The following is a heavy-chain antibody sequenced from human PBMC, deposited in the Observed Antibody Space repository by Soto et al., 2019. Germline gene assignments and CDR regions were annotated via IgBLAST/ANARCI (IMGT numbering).Heavy chain of an antibody. J-gene: IGHJ4*02. V-gene: IGHV4-38-2*01. Sequence: PSETLSLTCAVSSFSISSGYYWGWVRQPPGKGLEWIGSIYHSGTTNYSPSLKSRVTISIDTSKNQFSLTLRSVTAADAAVYYCASCVSTACSTPWGLQFFDLWGQGSLVTVYS. CDR3: ASCVSTACSTPWGLQFFDL. D-gene: IGHD4-4*01. CDR2: IYHSGTT. CDR1: SFSISSGYY.